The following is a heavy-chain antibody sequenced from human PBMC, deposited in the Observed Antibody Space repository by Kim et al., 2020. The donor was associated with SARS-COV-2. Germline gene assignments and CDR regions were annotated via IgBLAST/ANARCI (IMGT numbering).Heavy chain of an antibody. Sequence: GGSRRLSCAASGFIFNSYPMNWVRQAPGKGLEWVSSVSSNSKYITYADSVKGRFTISRDNAKNSLYLHMNSLRAEDTAVYYCARDVAPHILRYFDWSYGMDVWGRGTMVTVSS. V-gene: IGHV3-21*01. CDR3: ARDVAPHILRYFDWSYGMDV. CDR2: VSSNSKYI. CDR1: GFIFNSYP. D-gene: IGHD3-9*01. J-gene: IGHJ6*02.